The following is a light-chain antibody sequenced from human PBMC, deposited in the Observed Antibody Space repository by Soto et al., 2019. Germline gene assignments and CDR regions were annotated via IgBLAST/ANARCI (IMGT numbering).Light chain of an antibody. CDR2: GAS. J-gene: IGKJ4*01. V-gene: IGKV3-15*01. CDR1: QSVNSD. Sequence: IEVRQSPVTLSGSPGERATLSCRASQSVNSDLAWYQQKPGQAPRLLIYGASTRATGVPARFSGGGSGTEFTLTLRSLQSEDGAVYSSEHYDNWPYPFGERT. CDR3: EHYDNWPYP.